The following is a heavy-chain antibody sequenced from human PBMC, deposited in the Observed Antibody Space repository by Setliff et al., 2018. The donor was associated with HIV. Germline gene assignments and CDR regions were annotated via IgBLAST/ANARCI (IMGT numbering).Heavy chain of an antibody. Sequence: LSLTCAVSGYSLSSGYYWGWVRQPPEKGLEWIGSFYHSGSTYYNPSLKSRVTISVDTSKNQFSLKLSSVTAADTAVYYCARAPITIFGVIIIPVYFDYWGQGTLVTVSS. J-gene: IGHJ4*02. CDR3: ARAPITIFGVIIIPVYFDY. CDR1: GYSLSSGYY. CDR2: FYHSGST. D-gene: IGHD3-3*01. V-gene: IGHV4-38-2*01.